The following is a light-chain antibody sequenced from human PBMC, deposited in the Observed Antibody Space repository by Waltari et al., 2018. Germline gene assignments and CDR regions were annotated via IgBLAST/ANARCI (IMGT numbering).Light chain of an antibody. CDR3: QHYKSYSWT. J-gene: IGKJ1*01. V-gene: IGKV1-5*03. CDR1: QNFDAW. CDR2: KAS. Sequence: DIQMTQSPSTLSASVGDRVIITFRASQNFDAWLAWYQQKPGKAPKILIYKASTLQTGVPSRFSGSGSGTEFTLTITSLQPDDSATYYCQHYKSYSWTFGQGTKVEI.